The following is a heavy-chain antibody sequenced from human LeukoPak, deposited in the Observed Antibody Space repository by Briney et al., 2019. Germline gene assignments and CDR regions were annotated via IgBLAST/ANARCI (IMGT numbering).Heavy chain of an antibody. CDR2: ISASGSYT. CDR3: AREDKWYFDL. V-gene: IGHV3-11*05. Sequence: PGGSLRLSCAASGFTFSDYYMSWIRQAPGKGLEWVSKISASGSYTNDADSVKGRFTISRDNAKNSLHLHMNSLRAEDTAVYYCAREDKWYFDLWGRGTLVTVSS. CDR1: GFTFSDYY. J-gene: IGHJ2*01.